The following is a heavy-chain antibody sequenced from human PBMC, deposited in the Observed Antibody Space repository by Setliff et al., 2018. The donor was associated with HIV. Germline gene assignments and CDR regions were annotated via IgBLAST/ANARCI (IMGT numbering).Heavy chain of an antibody. V-gene: IGHV4-38-2*02. CDR1: HYSISSEYY. Sequence: SETLSLTCSVSHYSISSEYYWGWFRQPPGKGLEYIGSIYQSGSTYYSPFFKSRVSMSIDRSKDQFSLRLKSLTASDTAVYYCARLDTIMLYTDCWGQGTLVTV. J-gene: IGHJ4*02. CDR3: ARLDTIMLYTDC. CDR2: IYQSGST. D-gene: IGHD3-16*01.